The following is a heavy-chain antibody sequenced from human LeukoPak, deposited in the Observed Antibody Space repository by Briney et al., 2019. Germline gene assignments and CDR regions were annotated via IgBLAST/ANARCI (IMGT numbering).Heavy chain of an antibody. V-gene: IGHV4-39*07. J-gene: IGHJ6*03. D-gene: IGHD3-9*01. Sequence: SETLSLTCTVSGGSISSSSYYWGWLRQPPGKGLEWIGSIYYSGSTNYNPSLKSRVTISVDTSKNQFSLKLSSVTAADTAVYYCARVSSYYDILTGYYTSYYYYMDVWGKGTTVTISS. CDR2: IYYSGST. CDR1: GGSISSSSYY. CDR3: ARVSSYYDILTGYYTSYYYYMDV.